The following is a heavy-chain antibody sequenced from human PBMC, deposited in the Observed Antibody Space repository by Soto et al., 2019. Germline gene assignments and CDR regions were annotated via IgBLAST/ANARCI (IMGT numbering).Heavy chain of an antibody. V-gene: IGHV1-24*01. CDR2: FDPEDGET. CDR1: GYTLTELS. Sequence: GASVKVSCKVSGYTLTELSMHWVRQAPGKGLEWMGGFDPEDGETIYAQKFQGRVTMTEDTSTDTAYIELSSLRSEDTAVYYCATVGYCSSTSCYVWASRAFDIWGQGTMVTVSS. D-gene: IGHD2-2*03. J-gene: IGHJ3*02. CDR3: ATVGYCSSTSCYVWASRAFDI.